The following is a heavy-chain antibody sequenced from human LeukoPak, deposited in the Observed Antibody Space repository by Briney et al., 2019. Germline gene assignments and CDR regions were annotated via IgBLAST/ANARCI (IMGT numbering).Heavy chain of an antibody. CDR3: ARGGRIQLERRGYFDY. V-gene: IGHV3-74*01. CDR2: ITSDGSNT. Sequence: GGSLRLSCEASGFTFNNYWMSWVRQAPGKGLVWVSRITSDGSNTNYADSVKGRFTISRDNAKNTLYLHMNSLRAEDTAVYYCARGGRIQLERRGYFDYWGQGTLVTVSS. D-gene: IGHD1-1*01. CDR1: GFTFNNYW. J-gene: IGHJ4*02.